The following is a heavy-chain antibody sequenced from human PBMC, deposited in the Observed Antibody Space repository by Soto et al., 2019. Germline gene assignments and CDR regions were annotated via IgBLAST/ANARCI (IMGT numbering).Heavy chain of an antibody. CDR3: ASGMLVRGAYYVDV. J-gene: IGHJ6*02. Sequence: SQTLSLTCVISGDSVTGNTAGWNWIRQSPSRGLEWLGRTYYRSKWYYDYAGSVKGRMTINPDTSRNQFSLQLNSVSPEDTAVYYCASGMLVRGAYYVDVWGQETTVTVSS. V-gene: IGHV6-1*01. CDR2: TYYRSKWYY. D-gene: IGHD3-10*01. CDR1: GDSVTGNTAG.